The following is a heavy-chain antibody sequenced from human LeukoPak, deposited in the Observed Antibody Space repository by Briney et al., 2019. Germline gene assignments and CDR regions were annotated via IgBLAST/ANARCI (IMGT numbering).Heavy chain of an antibody. CDR1: GGSISSGTYY. CDR2: IYTSGST. CDR3: ARDAYETNYYGSGSFVDY. D-gene: IGHD3-10*01. V-gene: IGHV4-61*02. Sequence: SETLSLTCTVSGGSISSGTYYWTWIRQPAGKGLEWIGRIYTSGSTNYNPSLKSRVTMSVDTSKNQFSLKLSSVTAADTAVYYCARDAYETNYYGSGSFVDYWGQGTLGTVSS. J-gene: IGHJ4*02.